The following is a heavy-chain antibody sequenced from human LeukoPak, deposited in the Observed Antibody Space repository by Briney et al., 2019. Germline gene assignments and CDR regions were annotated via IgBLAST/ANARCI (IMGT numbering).Heavy chain of an antibody. CDR1: GFTFSSYA. J-gene: IGHJ4*02. Sequence: GRSLRLSCAASGFTFSSYAMHWVRQAPGKGLEWVAVISYDGSNKYYADSVKGRFTISRDNSKNTLYLQMNSLRAEDTAVYYCARVERGYSYGHGFDYWGQGTLVTVSS. D-gene: IGHD5-18*01. CDR2: ISYDGSNK. V-gene: IGHV3-30*04. CDR3: ARVERGYSYGHGFDY.